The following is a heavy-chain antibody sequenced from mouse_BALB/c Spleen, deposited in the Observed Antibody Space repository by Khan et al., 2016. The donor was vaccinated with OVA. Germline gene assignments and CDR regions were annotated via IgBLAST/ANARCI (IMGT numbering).Heavy chain of an antibody. J-gene: IGHJ3*01. Sequence: EMELVESGGDLVKPGGSLKLSCAASGFTFSTYGMSWVRQTPDKGLEWVATVSTGGGYTYYPDSVKGRFTFSRDNAKNTLYLQMSGLKSEDTAMFYCTRRAYYYDSEGFAYWGQGTLVTVSA. D-gene: IGHD1-1*01. CDR1: GFTFSTYG. CDR2: VSTGGGYT. CDR3: TRRAYYYDSEGFAY. V-gene: IGHV5-6*01.